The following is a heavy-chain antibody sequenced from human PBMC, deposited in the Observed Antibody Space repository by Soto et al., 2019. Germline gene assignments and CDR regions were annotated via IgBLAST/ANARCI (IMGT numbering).Heavy chain of an antibody. CDR2: IIPIFGTA. J-gene: IGHJ6*02. CDR3: ARGKSPNYDFWRGRQNYVMDV. Sequence: SVKVSCKASGGTFSSYAISWVRQAPGQGLEWMGGIIPIFGTANYAQKFQGRVTITADESTSTAYMELSSLRSEDTAVYYCARGKSPNYDFWRGRQNYVMDVWGQGTTVTVAS. V-gene: IGHV1-69*13. CDR1: GGTFSSYA. D-gene: IGHD3-3*01.